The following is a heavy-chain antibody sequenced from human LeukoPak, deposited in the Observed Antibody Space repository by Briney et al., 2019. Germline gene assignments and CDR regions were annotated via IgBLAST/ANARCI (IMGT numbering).Heavy chain of an antibody. D-gene: IGHD4/OR15-4a*01. CDR3: ARKALVHYYYYMDV. Sequence: GGSLRLSCAASGFTFSSYSMNWVRQAPGKGLEWVSYISSSSSTIYYADSVKGRFTISRDNAKNSLYLQMNSLRAEDTDVYYCARKALVHYYYYMDVWGKGTTVTVSS. CDR1: GFTFSSYS. CDR2: ISSSSSTI. J-gene: IGHJ6*03. V-gene: IGHV3-48*01.